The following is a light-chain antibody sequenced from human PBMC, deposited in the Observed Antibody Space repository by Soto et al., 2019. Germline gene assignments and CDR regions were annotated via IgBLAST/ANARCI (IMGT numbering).Light chain of an antibody. CDR1: QSLTNNF. Sequence: EIVLTQSPATLSLSPGERVTLSCGASQSLTNNFLAWYQQRPGLAPKLLIFDQSTRATGIPDRFSGSGSGTDFPLTISRLEPEDFAVYYCQRFDNSPTFGGGTKVEFK. CDR2: DQS. CDR3: QRFDNSPT. J-gene: IGKJ4*01. V-gene: IGKV3D-20*01.